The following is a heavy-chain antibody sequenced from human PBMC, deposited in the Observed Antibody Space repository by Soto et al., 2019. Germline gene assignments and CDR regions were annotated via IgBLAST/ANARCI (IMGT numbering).Heavy chain of an antibody. CDR3: ARDRSIAARNDAFDI. J-gene: IGHJ3*02. Sequence: GGSLRLSCAASGFTFSSYSMNWVRQAPGKGLEWVSSISSSSSCIYYADSVKGRFTISRDNAKNSLYLQMNSLRAEDTAVYYCARDRSIAARNDAFDIWGQGTMVTVSS. CDR1: GFTFSSYS. D-gene: IGHD6-6*01. CDR2: ISSSSSCI. V-gene: IGHV3-21*01.